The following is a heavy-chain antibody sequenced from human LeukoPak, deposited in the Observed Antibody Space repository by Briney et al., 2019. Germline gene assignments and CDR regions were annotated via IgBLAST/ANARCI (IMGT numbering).Heavy chain of an antibody. J-gene: IGHJ4*02. D-gene: IGHD4-17*01. CDR1: GYTFTSYG. CDR3: ARGYTKDMTSVTHFDY. Sequence: ASVKVSCKASGYTFTSYGISWARQAPGQGLEWMGWINTNTGNPTYAQGFTGRFVFSLDTSVSTAYLQISSLKAEDTAVYYCARGYTKDMTSVTHFDYWGQGTLVTVSS. CDR2: INTNTGNP. V-gene: IGHV7-4-1*02.